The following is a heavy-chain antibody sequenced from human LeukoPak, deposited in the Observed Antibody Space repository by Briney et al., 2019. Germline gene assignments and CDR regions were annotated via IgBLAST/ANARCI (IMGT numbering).Heavy chain of an antibody. Sequence: PSETLSLTCDVFGDSINNTYFWGWIRRPPGKGLQWIGSIDQGGNTYFESSLKGRVYLSVDTSKNQFSLTLTPVTDADTAIYHCVREVRYHDDSGYPDSWGQGTDVIVSS. D-gene: IGHD3-22*01. CDR2: IDQGGNT. CDR3: VREVRYHDDSGYPDS. CDR1: GDSINNTYF. V-gene: IGHV4-38-2*02. J-gene: IGHJ4*02.